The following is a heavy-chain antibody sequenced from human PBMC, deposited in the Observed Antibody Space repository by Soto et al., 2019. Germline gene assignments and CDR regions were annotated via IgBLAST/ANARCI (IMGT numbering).Heavy chain of an antibody. J-gene: IGHJ4*02. D-gene: IGHD6-6*01. CDR3: AKDRTIASRTFDS. Sequence: VQLLESGGGLVQPGGSLRLSCVASGFSFGTYAMTWVRQVPGKGLEWVASLSGSVGSTFYADSVKGRFTISRDNYLSTLDLQMNSLRAEDTAVYYCAKDRTIASRTFDSWGQGALVTVSS. V-gene: IGHV3-23*01. CDR1: GFSFGTYA. CDR2: LSGSVGST.